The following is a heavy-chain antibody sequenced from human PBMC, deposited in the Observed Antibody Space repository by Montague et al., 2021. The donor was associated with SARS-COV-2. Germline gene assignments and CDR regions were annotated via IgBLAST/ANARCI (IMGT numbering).Heavy chain of an antibody. J-gene: IGHJ6*02. V-gene: IGHV4-59*01. CDR1: GGSISSYY. CDR2: IYHNGST. D-gene: IGHD4-23*01. CDR3: ARGGGNSADYYNYTMDV. Sequence: ETLSLTCTVSGGSISSYYWTWIRQPPGKGLESIGYIYHNGSTKYNPSLKSRVTISVDTSKNQFSLKLSSVSVADTAVYYCARGGGNSADYYNYTMDVWGQGTTVTVFS.